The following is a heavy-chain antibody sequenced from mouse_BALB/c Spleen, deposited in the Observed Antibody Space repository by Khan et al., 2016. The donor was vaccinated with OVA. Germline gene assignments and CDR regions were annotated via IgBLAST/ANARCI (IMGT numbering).Heavy chain of an antibody. Sequence: QVQLKESGAELAKPGASVKMSCKASGYTFINYWILWVKQRPGQGLEWIGYINPSTAYTEYNQNFKDKATLTADKSSRTAYMQLSSLTSEDSAGYYCARRGLRWDFDYWGQGTTLTVSS. J-gene: IGHJ2*01. CDR2: INPSTAYT. CDR1: GYTFINYW. CDR3: ARRGLRWDFDY. V-gene: IGHV1-7*01. D-gene: IGHD1-1*01.